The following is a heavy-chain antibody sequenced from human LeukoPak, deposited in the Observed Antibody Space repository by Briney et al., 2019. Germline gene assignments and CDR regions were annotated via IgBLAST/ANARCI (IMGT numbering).Heavy chain of an antibody. J-gene: IGHJ4*02. Sequence: ASVKVSCKASGYTFTSYYMHWVRQAPGQGLEWMGTINPSGGSTSYAQKFQGRVTMTRDMSTSTVYMELSSLRSEDTAVYYCARDITAVAGTGYWGQGTLVTVSS. V-gene: IGHV1-46*01. CDR3: ARDITAVAGTGY. CDR1: GYTFTSYY. CDR2: INPSGGST. D-gene: IGHD6-19*01.